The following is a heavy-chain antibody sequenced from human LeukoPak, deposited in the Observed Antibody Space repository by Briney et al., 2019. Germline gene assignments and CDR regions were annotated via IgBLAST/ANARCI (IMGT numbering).Heavy chain of an antibody. V-gene: IGHV1-46*01. CDR3: ARGGAYEANLEY. J-gene: IGHJ4*02. CDR1: GYTFTSYY. D-gene: IGHD3-16*01. Sequence: GASLKLSCEASGYTFTSYYMHWVRQAPGQGLEWMGIINPSGGSTSYAQKFQGKVTMTRDTSTSTVYMELSSLRSEDTAVYCCARGGAYEANLEYWGQGTLVTVSS. CDR2: INPSGGST.